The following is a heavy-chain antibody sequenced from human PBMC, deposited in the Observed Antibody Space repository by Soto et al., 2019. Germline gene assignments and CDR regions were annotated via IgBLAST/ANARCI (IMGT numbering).Heavy chain of an antibody. D-gene: IGHD6-13*01. V-gene: IGHV1-69*13. J-gene: IGHJ5*02. CDR3: ARDHIAAAGTSFHWFDP. CDR1: GGTFSSYA. Sequence: SVKVSCKASGGTFSSYAISWVRQAPGQGLEWMGGIIPIFGTANYAQKFQGRVTITADESTSTAYMELSSLRSEDTAVYYCARDHIAAAGTSFHWFDPWGQGTLVTVSS. CDR2: IIPIFGTA.